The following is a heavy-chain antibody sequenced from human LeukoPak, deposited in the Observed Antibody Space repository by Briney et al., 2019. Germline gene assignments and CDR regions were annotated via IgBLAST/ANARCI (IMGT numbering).Heavy chain of an antibody. J-gene: IGHJ5*02. CDR2: IYTSAST. D-gene: IGHD4-17*01. V-gene: IGHV4-4*07. Sequence: SETLSLTCTVSGGSISSYYWSWIRQPAGKGLEWIGRIYTSASTYYNPSFKGRVTISVDTSKNQFSLTLSSVTATDTALYYCSRATSRYGDLHLWGPGTLVTVSS. CDR1: GGSISSYY. CDR3: SRATSRYGDLHL.